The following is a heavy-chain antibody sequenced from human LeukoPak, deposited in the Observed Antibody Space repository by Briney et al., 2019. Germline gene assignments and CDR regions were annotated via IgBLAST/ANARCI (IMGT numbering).Heavy chain of an antibody. J-gene: IGHJ4*02. CDR2: IWYGGSNK. CDR1: GFTFSSYG. Sequence: PGGSLRLSCAASGFTFSSYGMHWVRQAPGKGLEWVAVIWYGGSNKYYADSVKGRFTISRDNSKNTLYLQMNSLRAEDTAVYYCAKDRRFGESAWDFDYWGQGTLVTVSS. V-gene: IGHV3-30*02. D-gene: IGHD3-10*01. CDR3: AKDRRFGESAWDFDY.